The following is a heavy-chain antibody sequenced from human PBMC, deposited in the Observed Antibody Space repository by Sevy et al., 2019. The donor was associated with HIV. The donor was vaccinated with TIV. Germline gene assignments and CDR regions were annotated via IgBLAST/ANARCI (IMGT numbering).Heavy chain of an antibody. CDR2: ICYNGHI. CDR1: GGSITSLY. J-gene: IGHJ4*02. V-gene: IGHV4-59*08. D-gene: IGHD1-26*01. Sequence: SETLSLTCTVSGGSITSLYWNWIRQTPGKGLEWIANICYNGHINYNPSLKSRVTLSLDTSKNQFSLRLSSVTAADTAMYYCAGENAWGRGYSWGQGTLVTVSS. CDR3: AGENAWGRGYS.